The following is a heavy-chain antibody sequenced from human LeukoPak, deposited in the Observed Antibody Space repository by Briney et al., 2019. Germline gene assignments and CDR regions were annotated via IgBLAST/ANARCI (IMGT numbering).Heavy chain of an antibody. V-gene: IGHV1-2*02. D-gene: IGHD6-19*01. CDR2: INPNTGAT. CDR1: GYTLTGYY. J-gene: IGHJ4*02. CDR3: ARDRVGSGWPRPYYFEV. Sequence: ASVKVSCKASGYTLTGYYLHWVRQAPGQGLEWMGWINPNTGATHSAQKFQGRITMTRDSSISTAYMDLSRLRSDDTAVYYCARDRVGSGWPRPYYFEVWGQGTLVTVSS.